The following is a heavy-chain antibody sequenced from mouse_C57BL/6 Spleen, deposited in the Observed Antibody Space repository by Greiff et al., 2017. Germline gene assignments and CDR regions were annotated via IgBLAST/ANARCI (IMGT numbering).Heavy chain of an antibody. CDR2: IRNKANGYTT. V-gene: IGHV7-3*01. J-gene: IGHJ1*03. Sequence: EVKLEESGGGLVQPGGSLSISCAASGFTFTGYYMSWVRQPPGKALEWLGFIRNKANGYTTASSASVKGRFTISRDNSQSILYLQLNALRAEDSATNYCARYAWSLAVWGTGTTVTVSA. CDR3: ARYAWSLAV. CDR1: GFTFTGYY.